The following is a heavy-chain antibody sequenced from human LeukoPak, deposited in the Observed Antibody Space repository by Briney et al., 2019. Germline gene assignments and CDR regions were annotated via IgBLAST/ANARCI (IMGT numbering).Heavy chain of an antibody. CDR3: ARDLYSRSPHWRGIDY. Sequence: ASVKVSCKASGYTFTGYYMHWVRQAPGQGLEWMGWINPNSGGTNYAQKFQGRVTMTRDTSISTAYMELSRLRSDDTAVYYCARDLYSRSPHWRGIDYWGQGTLVTVSS. V-gene: IGHV1-2*02. J-gene: IGHJ4*02. CDR2: INPNSGGT. D-gene: IGHD6-13*01. CDR1: GYTFTGYY.